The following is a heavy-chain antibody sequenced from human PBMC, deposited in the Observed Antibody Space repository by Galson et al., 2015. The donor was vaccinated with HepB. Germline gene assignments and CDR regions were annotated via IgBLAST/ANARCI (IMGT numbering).Heavy chain of an antibody. CDR1: GGSFSGYY. D-gene: IGHD3-16*02. CDR3: ARALYDYIWGSYRYHTGYDY. V-gene: IGHV4-34*01. CDR2: INHSGST. J-gene: IGHJ4*02. Sequence: SETLSLTCAVYGGSFSGYYWSWIRQPPGKGLEWIGEINHSGSTNYNPSLKSRVTISVDTSKNQFSLELSSVTAADTAVYYCARALYDYIWGSYRYHTGYDYWGQGTLVTVSS.